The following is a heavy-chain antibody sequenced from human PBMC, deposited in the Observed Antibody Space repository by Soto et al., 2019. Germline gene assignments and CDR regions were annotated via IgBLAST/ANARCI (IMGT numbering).Heavy chain of an antibody. Sequence: QVQLQESGPGLVKPSQTLSLTCTVSGGSISSGGYYWSWIRQHPGKGLEGIGYIYYSGSTYYNPSPKSRVTISVDTSKNQFSLKLSSVTAADTAVYYCAREEITVTTRHYYYGMDVWGQGTTVTVSS. J-gene: IGHJ6*02. CDR3: AREEITVTTRHYYYGMDV. V-gene: IGHV4-31*03. D-gene: IGHD4-17*01. CDR2: IYYSGST. CDR1: GGSISSGGYY.